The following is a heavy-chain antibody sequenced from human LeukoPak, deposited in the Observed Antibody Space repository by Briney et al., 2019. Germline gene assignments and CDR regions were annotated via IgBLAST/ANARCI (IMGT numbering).Heavy chain of an antibody. CDR3: AIFGSPDRFSGKGIFADY. CDR2: INPSFGTP. V-gene: IGHV1-69*06. D-gene: IGHD3-10*01. J-gene: IGHJ4*02. CDR1: GGTFSTYP. Sequence: SVTVSCKASGGTFSTYPVSWVRQAPGQGLEWMGGINPSFGTPNYAQKFQGRVTINADRSQRKAYTELSRLRYGDTAIYYGAIFGSPDRFSGKGIFADYWGQGTLVTVSS.